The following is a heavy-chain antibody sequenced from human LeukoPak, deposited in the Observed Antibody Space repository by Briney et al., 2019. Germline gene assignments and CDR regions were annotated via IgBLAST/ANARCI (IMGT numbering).Heavy chain of an antibody. J-gene: IGHJ6*03. V-gene: IGHV4-34*01. D-gene: IGHD6-13*01. CDR2: INHSGST. Sequence: SETLSLTCAVYGGSFSGYYWSWIRQPPGKGLEWIGEINHSGSTNYNPSLKSRVTISVDTSKNQFSLKLSSVTAADTAVYYCARRSRTWGYYMDVWGKGTTVTISS. CDR1: GGSFSGYY. CDR3: ARRSRTWGYYMDV.